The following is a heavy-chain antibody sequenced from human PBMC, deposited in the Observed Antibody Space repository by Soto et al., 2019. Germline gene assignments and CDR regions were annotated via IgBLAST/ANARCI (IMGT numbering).Heavy chain of an antibody. CDR2: INAGNGNT. CDR3: ASGYYDSSGYYYFDY. CDR1: GYTFTSYA. J-gene: IGHJ4*02. V-gene: IGHV1-3*01. D-gene: IGHD3-22*01. Sequence: QVQLVQSGAEVKKPGASVKVSCKASGYTFTSYAMHWVRQAPGQRLEWMGWINAGNGNTKYSQKFQGRVTITRDTSASTDYMELSRLRSEDTAVYYCASGYYDSSGYYYFDYWGQGTLVTVSS.